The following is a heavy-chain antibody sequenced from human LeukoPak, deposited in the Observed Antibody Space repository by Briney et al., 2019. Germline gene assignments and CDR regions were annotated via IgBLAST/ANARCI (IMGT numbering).Heavy chain of an antibody. V-gene: IGHV1-2*04. CDR1: GYTFTDHY. D-gene: IGHD2-15*01. CDR3: ARDEGSELLLN. Sequence: GASVKVSCKASGYTFTDHYIHWVRQAPGQGLEWMGWINANNGVANYAQKFRGWVTVTRDTSINTAYMELSRLGADDTAVYYCARDEGSELLLNWGQGALVTVSS. CDR2: INANNGVA. J-gene: IGHJ4*02.